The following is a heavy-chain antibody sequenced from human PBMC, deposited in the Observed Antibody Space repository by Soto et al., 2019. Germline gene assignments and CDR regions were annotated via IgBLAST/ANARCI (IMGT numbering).Heavy chain of an antibody. CDR1: GYTFTSYG. D-gene: IGHD3-16*02. CDR2: ISAYNGNT. V-gene: IGHV1-18*01. CDR3: ARDQFWGSYPGSGAFDI. Sequence: ASVKVSCKASGYTFTSYGISWVRQAPGQGLEWMGWISAYNGNTNYAQKLQGRVTMTTDTSTSTAYMGLGSLSSDDTAVYYCARDQFWGSYPGSGAFDIWGQGTMVTVSS. J-gene: IGHJ3*02.